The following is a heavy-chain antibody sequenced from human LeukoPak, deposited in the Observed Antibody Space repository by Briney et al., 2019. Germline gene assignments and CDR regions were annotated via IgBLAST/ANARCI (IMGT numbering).Heavy chain of an antibody. D-gene: IGHD5-12*01. J-gene: IGHJ6*02. V-gene: IGHV3-30*02. CDR3: VRDSGYDYKGYYYGMDV. CDR2: IRYDGSNK. CDR1: GFTFSSYG. Sequence: PGGSLRLSCAASGFTFSSYGMHWVRQAPGKGLEWVAFIRYDGSNKYYADSVKGRFTISRDNSKNTLYLQMNSLRAEDTAVYYCVRDSGYDYKGYYYGMDVWGQGTTVTVSS.